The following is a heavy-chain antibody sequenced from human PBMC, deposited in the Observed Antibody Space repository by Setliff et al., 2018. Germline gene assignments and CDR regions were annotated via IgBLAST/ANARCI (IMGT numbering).Heavy chain of an antibody. Sequence: PSETLSLTCTVSGGSIGSSFWNWIRQSPGKGLEWIGYKSNRGDTNSNPSLRSRLTMSVDTSRNQFSLKLTSVTAADTAVYYCARDYQGGWFAPWGQGIMVTVSS. CDR2: KSNRGDT. CDR1: GGSIGSSF. J-gene: IGHJ5*02. D-gene: IGHD3-16*01. V-gene: IGHV4-59*01. CDR3: ARDYQGGWFAP.